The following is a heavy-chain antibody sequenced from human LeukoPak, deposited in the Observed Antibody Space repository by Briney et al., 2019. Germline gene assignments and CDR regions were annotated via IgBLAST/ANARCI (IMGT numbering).Heavy chain of an antibody. Sequence: PSETLSLTCTVSGGSISSYYWSWVRQPPGKGLEWIGEIYQSGDTNYNPSLKSRVTMSVDTSKNQFSLNLNSVTAADTAVYYCARTCGSGSYLDSWGQGTLVTVSS. CDR3: ARTCGSGSYLDS. CDR2: IYQSGDT. J-gene: IGHJ4*02. V-gene: IGHV4-34*01. D-gene: IGHD3-10*01. CDR1: GGSISSYY.